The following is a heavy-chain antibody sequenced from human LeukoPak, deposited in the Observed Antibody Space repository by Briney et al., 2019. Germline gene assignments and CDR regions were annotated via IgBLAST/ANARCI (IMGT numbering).Heavy chain of an antibody. CDR3: AKAGVELATISPFDI. V-gene: IGHV3-74*01. CDR1: GFTFSRYW. J-gene: IGHJ3*02. D-gene: IGHD5-24*01. CDR2: INTDGT. Sequence: PGGSLRLSCAVSGFTFSRYWMHWVRQVPGKGLVWVSRINTDGTNYADSVKGRFTISRDNAKNTLYLQLNSLRAEDTAVYYCAKAGVELATISPFDIWGQGTMVTVSS.